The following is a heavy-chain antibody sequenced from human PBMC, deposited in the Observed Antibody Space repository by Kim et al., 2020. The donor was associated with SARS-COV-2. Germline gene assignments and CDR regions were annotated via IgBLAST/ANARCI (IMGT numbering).Heavy chain of an antibody. Sequence: GGSLRLSCAASGFTFSSYGMHWVRQAPGKGLEWVAAIWYDGSNKYYADSVKGRFTISRDNSKNTLYLQMNSLRAEDTAVYYCARGIGDLWSGYHNYFDYWGQGTLVTVSS. CDR3: ARGIGDLWSGYHNYFDY. D-gene: IGHD3-3*01. V-gene: IGHV3-33*01. CDR2: IWYDGSNK. CDR1: GFTFSSYG. J-gene: IGHJ4*02.